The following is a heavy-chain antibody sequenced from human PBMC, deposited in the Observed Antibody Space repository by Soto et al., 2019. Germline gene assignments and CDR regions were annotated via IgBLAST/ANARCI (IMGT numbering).Heavy chain of an antibody. Sequence: GGSLRLSCAASGFTFSSYGMHWVRQAPGKGLEWVAVISYDGSNKYYVDSVKGRFTTSRDNSKNTLYLQMNSLRAEDTAVYYCAKVVDIVATAYYYYYGMDVWGQGTTVTVSS. V-gene: IGHV3-30*18. J-gene: IGHJ6*02. D-gene: IGHD5-12*01. CDR2: ISYDGSNK. CDR3: AKVVDIVATAYYYYYGMDV. CDR1: GFTFSSYG.